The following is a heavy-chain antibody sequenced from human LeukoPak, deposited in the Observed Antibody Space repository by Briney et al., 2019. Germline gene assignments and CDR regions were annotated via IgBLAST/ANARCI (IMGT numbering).Heavy chain of an antibody. V-gene: IGHV3-9*01. CDR1: GFTFDDYA. CDR2: ISWNSGSI. J-gene: IGHJ6*02. CDR3: AKDIGTGMVRGSNGMDV. D-gene: IGHD3-10*01. Sequence: GGSLRLSCAASGFTFDDYAMHWVRQAPGKGLEWVSGISWNSGSIGYAYSVKGRFTISRDNAKNSLYLQMNSLRTEDTALYYCAKDIGTGMVRGSNGMDVWGQGTTVTVSS.